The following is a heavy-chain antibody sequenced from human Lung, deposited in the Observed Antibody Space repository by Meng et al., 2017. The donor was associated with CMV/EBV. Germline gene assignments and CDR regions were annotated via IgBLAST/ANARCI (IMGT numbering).Heavy chain of an antibody. CDR3: ARVTEYGGNCFDS. D-gene: IGHD4/OR15-4a*01. CDR2: VYHSGYT. V-gene: IGHV4-4*02. Sequence: CAVSGTSISTSNWWSWVRQPPGKGLEWIGEVYHSGYTNYNPSLKSRVTMSVDRSKNQFSLKLSSVTTADTAVYYCARVTEYGGNCFDSWGQGTLVTVSS. CDR1: GTSISTSNW. J-gene: IGHJ4*02.